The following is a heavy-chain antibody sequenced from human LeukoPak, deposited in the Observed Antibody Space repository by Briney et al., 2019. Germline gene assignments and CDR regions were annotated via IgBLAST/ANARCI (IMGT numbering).Heavy chain of an antibody. CDR1: GFTFSTYT. Sequence: EPGGSLRLSCAASGFTFSTYTMTWVRQAPGKGLEWVSSIISSSTYITYADSVKGRFTISRDNAKNSLYLQMNRLRAEDTAVYYCVRQSTSYYGMDVWGQGTTVTVSS. CDR3: VRQSTSYYGMDV. D-gene: IGHD2-2*01. CDR2: IISSSTYI. J-gene: IGHJ6*02. V-gene: IGHV3-21*01.